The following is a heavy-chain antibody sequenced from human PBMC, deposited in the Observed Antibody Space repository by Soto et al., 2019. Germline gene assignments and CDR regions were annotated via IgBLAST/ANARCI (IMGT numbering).Heavy chain of an antibody. Sequence: GGSLRLSCAASGFTFSNAWMSWVRQAPGKGLEWVGRIKSKTDGGTTDYAAPVKGRFTISRDDSKNTLYLQMNSLKTEDRAVYYCTTPIGAVAGYTYWGQGTLVTVSS. D-gene: IGHD6-19*01. CDR3: TTPIGAVAGYTY. J-gene: IGHJ4*02. CDR1: GFTFSNAW. CDR2: IKSKTDGGTT. V-gene: IGHV3-15*01.